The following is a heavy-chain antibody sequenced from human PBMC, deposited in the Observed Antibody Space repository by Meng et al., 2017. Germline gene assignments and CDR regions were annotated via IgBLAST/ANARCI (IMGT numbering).Heavy chain of an antibody. CDR1: GFTFNNYW. D-gene: IGHD1-1*01. CDR3: LDEAPRSDY. Sequence: EVQLEESGGGLVQPGGSLRLSCAASGFTFNNYWMHWVRQVPGKGLVWASRISGDGSITNYADSVKGRFTISRDNAKNTLYLQMNSLRPEDTAVYYCLDEAPRSDYWGQGSLVTVSS. J-gene: IGHJ4*02. V-gene: IGHV3-74*02. CDR2: ISGDGSIT.